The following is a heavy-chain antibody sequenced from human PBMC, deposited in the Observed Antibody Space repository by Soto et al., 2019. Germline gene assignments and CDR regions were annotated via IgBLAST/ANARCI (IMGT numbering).Heavy chain of an antibody. Sequence: PGESLKISCKGSGYSFTSYWISWVRQMPGKGLEWMGRIDPSDSYTNYSPSFQGHVTISADKSISTAYLQWSSLKASDTAMYYCASPGYSGYDSPTSREQLGYYYYGMDVWGQGTTVTVSS. V-gene: IGHV5-10-1*01. D-gene: IGHD5-12*01. CDR2: IDPSDSYT. J-gene: IGHJ6*02. CDR3: ASPGYSGYDSPTSREQLGYYYYGMDV. CDR1: GYSFTSYW.